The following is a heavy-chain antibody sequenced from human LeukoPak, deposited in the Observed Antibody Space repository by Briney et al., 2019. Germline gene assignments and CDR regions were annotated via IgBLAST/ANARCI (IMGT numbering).Heavy chain of an antibody. D-gene: IGHD5-12*01. CDR2: IYTSGST. Sequence: KPSETLSLTCTVSGNSISSGDNYWSWIRQPAGKGLEWIGRIYTSGSTNYNPSLKSRVTISGDTSKNQFSLTLSSVTAADTAVYYCASDGGATSWFDPWGQGTLVTVSS. CDR3: ASDGGATSWFDP. J-gene: IGHJ5*02. V-gene: IGHV4-61*02. CDR1: GNSISSGDNY.